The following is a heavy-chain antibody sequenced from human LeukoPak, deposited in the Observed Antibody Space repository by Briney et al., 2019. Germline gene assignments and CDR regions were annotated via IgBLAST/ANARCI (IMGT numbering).Heavy chain of an antibody. CDR2: SRDKANSYTT. V-gene: IGHV3-72*01. CDR3: ARGRYYDFYP. J-gene: IGHJ5*02. CDR1: GFTFSDHY. Sequence: PGGSLRLSCTVSGFTFSDHYMEWVRQAPGKGLEWVGRSRDKANSYTTEYGTSVKGRSTISRDDSKNSLYLQMNSLRAEDTAVYYCARGRYYDFYPWGQGTLVTVSS. D-gene: IGHD3-3*01.